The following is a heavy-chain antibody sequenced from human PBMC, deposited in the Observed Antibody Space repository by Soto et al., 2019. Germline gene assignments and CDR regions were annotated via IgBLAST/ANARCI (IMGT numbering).Heavy chain of an antibody. CDR3: ASSRTGMDGYNDP. D-gene: IGHD5-12*01. J-gene: IGHJ5*02. Sequence: GESLKISCKGSGYSFTSYWINWVRQMPGKGLEWMGRIDPSDSYTNYSPSFQGHVTISADKSISTAYLQWSSLKASDTAMYYCASSRTGMDGYNDPWGQGTLVTVSS. CDR1: GYSFTSYW. V-gene: IGHV5-10-1*01. CDR2: IDPSDSYT.